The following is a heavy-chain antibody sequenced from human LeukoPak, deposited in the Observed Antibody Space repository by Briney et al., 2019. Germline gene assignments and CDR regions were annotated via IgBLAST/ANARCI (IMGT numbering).Heavy chain of an antibody. CDR1: AYTFTFYY. V-gene: IGHV1-2*02. Sequence: ASVTVSCTASAYTFTFYYMPWVRQAPGQGLEWMGWINPDSGGTNYAQKFQGRVTMTRDTSISTAYMEVSRLRSDDTAVYYCAREGSGWYGNFDYWGQGTLVTVSS. D-gene: IGHD6-19*01. CDR2: INPDSGGT. CDR3: AREGSGWYGNFDY. J-gene: IGHJ4*02.